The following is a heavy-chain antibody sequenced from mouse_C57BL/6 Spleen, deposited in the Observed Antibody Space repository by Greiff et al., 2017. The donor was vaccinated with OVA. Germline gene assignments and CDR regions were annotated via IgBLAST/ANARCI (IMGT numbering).Heavy chain of an antibody. V-gene: IGHV3-8*01. J-gene: IGHJ1*03. CDR3: ARYLDGYNWYFDV. CDR2: ISYSGST. CDR1: GYSITSDY. D-gene: IGHD2-3*01. Sequence: DVKLQESGPGLAKPSQTLSLTCSVTGYSITSDYWNWIRKFPGNKLEYMGYISYSGSTYYNPSLKSRISITRDTSKNQYYLQLNSVTTEDTATYYCARYLDGYNWYFDVWGTGTTVTVSS.